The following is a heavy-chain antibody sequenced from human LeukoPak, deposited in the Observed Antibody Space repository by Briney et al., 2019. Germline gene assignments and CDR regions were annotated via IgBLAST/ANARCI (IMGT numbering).Heavy chain of an antibody. CDR3: VRRGDASSGWGDHDF. CDR1: GFTFNSYA. D-gene: IGHD6-19*01. CDR2: IGGSGDKT. Sequence: GGSLRLSCAASGFTFNSYAIHWVRQAPGKGLDWVSTIGGSGDKTFYADSVKGRFTISRDNSKNMVHLQMNSLTGEDTALYYCVRRGDASSGWGDHDFWGQGALVTVSS. V-gene: IGHV3-23*01. J-gene: IGHJ4*02.